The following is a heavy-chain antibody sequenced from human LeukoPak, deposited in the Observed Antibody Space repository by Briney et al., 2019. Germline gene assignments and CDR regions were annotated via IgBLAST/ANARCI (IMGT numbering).Heavy chain of an antibody. Sequence: TETLSLTCTVSGGSISSDSYYWGRIRQPSGKGLQWIGSIYYSGSTYYSSYLKSRVTMSVDTSKNQFSLKLSSVTAADTAVYYCARHFSNGWVYYYGMDVWGQGTTVTVSS. CDR1: GGSISSDSYY. CDR3: ARHFSNGWVYYYGMDV. D-gene: IGHD6-19*01. CDR2: IYYSGST. V-gene: IGHV4-39*01. J-gene: IGHJ6*02.